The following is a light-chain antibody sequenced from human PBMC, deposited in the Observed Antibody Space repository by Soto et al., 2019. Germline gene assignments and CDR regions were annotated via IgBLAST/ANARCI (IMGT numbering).Light chain of an antibody. V-gene: IGLV1-47*01. CDR1: SSKIGTNH. J-gene: IGLJ3*02. Sequence: QSVLTQPPSASGTPGQWVTISCSGGSSKIGTNHVYWYQHLPGAAPKLLIYRNSLRPSGVPDRFSGSNSGTSASLAISGLRSDDEADYYCAAWDDSLRGWVFGGGTKLTVL. CDR2: RNS. CDR3: AAWDDSLRGWV.